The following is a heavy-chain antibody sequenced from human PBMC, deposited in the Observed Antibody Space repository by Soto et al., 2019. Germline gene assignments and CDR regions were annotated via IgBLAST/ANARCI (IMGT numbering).Heavy chain of an antibody. J-gene: IGHJ4*02. CDR1: GGSISSYY. CDR2: IYYSGST. Sequence: SETLSLTWTVSGGSISSYYWSWIRQQPGKGLEWIGYIYYSGSTNYNPSLKSRVTISVDTSKNQFSLKLSSVTAADTAVYYCARGSVAGTEFGYFDYWGQGTLVTVSS. CDR3: ARGSVAGTEFGYFDY. D-gene: IGHD6-19*01. V-gene: IGHV4-59*01.